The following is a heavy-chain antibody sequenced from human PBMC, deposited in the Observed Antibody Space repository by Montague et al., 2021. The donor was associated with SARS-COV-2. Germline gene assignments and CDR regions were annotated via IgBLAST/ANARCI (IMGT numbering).Heavy chain of an antibody. Sequence: CAISGDSVSSNSAAWNWIRQSPSRGLEWLGRTYYRSKWYYDYAVSVKSRITINPDTSKNQFSLQLNSVTPEDTAVYYCARGIWFGELLTGYYYYGMDVWGQGTTVTVSS. CDR3: ARGIWFGELLTGYYYYGMDV. CDR1: GDSVSSNSAA. D-gene: IGHD3-10*01. V-gene: IGHV6-1*01. J-gene: IGHJ6*02. CDR2: TYYRSKWYY.